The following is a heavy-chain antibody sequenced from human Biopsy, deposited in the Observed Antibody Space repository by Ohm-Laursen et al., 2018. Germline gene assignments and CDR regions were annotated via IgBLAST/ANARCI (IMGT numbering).Heavy chain of an antibody. CDR3: ARVEAGTYDALDI. Sequence: TLSLTCTVSGDSVTKYYWSWIRQPPGKGLEWIGHIYYSVMTNYNPSLQSRVSISVDTSRNQVPLTLSPVTAADTAVYYCARVEAGTYDALDIWGQGTLVAVSA. J-gene: IGHJ3*02. CDR2: IYYSVMT. D-gene: IGHD1-26*01. CDR1: GDSVTKYY. V-gene: IGHV4-59*02.